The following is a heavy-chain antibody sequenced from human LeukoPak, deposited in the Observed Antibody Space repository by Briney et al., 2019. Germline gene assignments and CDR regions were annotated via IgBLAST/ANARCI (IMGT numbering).Heavy chain of an antibody. J-gene: IGHJ4*02. D-gene: IGHD2/OR15-2a*01. CDR3: ARAKGANSAYFPFDF. CDR2: MYNSGST. Sequence: SETLSLTCTVSGVSISNYYWSWIRQPPGKGLEWVGYMYNSGSTNYNPSLKSRVTISVDTSKNQFSLKLSSVTAADTAMYYCARAKGANSAYFPFDFWGQGTLVTVSS. V-gene: IGHV4-59*01. CDR1: GVSISNYY.